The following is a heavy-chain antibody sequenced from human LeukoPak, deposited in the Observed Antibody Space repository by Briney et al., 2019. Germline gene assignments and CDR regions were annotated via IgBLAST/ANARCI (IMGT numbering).Heavy chain of an antibody. V-gene: IGHV3-13*01. J-gene: IGHJ4*02. Sequence: PGGSLRLSCAASGFTFSSYDMHWVRQATGKGLEWVSAIGTAGDTYYPGSVKGRFTISRENAKNSLYLQMNSLRAGDTAVYYCARGESYYDSSGYSFDYWGQGTLVTVSS. CDR3: ARGESYYDSSGYSFDY. CDR1: GFTFSSYD. CDR2: IGTAGDT. D-gene: IGHD3-22*01.